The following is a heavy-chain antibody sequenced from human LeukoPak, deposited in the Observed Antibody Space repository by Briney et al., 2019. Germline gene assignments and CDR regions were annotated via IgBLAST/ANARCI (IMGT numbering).Heavy chain of an antibody. CDR3: AKFYYDSSGYQNPFDY. D-gene: IGHD3-22*01. Sequence: GGALRLSCGAAGFTFSSYGMHQVRPAPGQGLGGGAFFLYDGSNKYYADSVKGRFTISRDNSKNTLYLQMNSLRAEDTAVYYCAKFYYDSSGYQNPFDYWGQGTLVTVSS. V-gene: IGHV3-30*02. CDR2: FLYDGSNK. J-gene: IGHJ4*02. CDR1: GFTFSSYG.